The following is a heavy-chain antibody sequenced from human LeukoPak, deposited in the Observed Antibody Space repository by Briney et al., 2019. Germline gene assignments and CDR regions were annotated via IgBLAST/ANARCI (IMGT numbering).Heavy chain of an antibody. CDR3: VKDSSGWRTFDY. CDR2: ISSGATYI. CDR1: GFTFSAYS. V-gene: IGHV3-21*01. J-gene: IGHJ4*02. D-gene: IGHD6-19*01. Sequence: GGSLRLSCAASGFTFSAYSMNWVRQAPGKGLEWVSSISSGATYIYYADSVKGRFTVSRDNAKSSLYLQMSSLRAEDTAVYYCVKDSSGWRTFDYWGQGTLVTVSS.